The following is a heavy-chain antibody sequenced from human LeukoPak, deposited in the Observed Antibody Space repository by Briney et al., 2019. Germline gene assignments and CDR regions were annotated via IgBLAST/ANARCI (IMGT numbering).Heavy chain of an antibody. J-gene: IGHJ4*02. CDR1: GFTVSSNY. D-gene: IGHD3-10*01. CDR3: AKDSPTLYGSGSYYNLDY. CDR2: ISGSGDST. Sequence: GGSLRLSCAASGFTVSSNYMSWVRQAPGKGLEWVSVISGSGDSTYYADSVKGRFTISRDNSKNTLYLQMNTLRAEDTAVYYCAKDSPTLYGSGSYYNLDYWGQGTLVTVSS. V-gene: IGHV3-23*01.